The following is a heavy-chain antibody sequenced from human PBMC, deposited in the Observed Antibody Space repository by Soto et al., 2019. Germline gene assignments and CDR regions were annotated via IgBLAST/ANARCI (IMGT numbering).Heavy chain of an antibody. CDR1: GFTFSSYW. CDR3: ARRGGGDYDFWSGYYALRYYYYGMDV. J-gene: IGHJ6*02. CDR2: IKQDGSEK. Sequence: GGSLRLSCAASGFTFSSYWMSWVRQAPGKGLEWVANIKQDGSEKYYVDSVKGRFTISRDNAKNSLYLQMNSLRAEDTAVYYCARRGGGDYDFWSGYYALRYYYYGMDVWGQGTTVTVSS. V-gene: IGHV3-7*05. D-gene: IGHD3-3*01.